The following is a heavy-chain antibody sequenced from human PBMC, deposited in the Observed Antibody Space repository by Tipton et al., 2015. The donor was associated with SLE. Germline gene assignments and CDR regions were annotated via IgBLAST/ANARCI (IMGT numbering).Heavy chain of an antibody. V-gene: IGHV3-48*01. CDR1: GFTFSSYS. Sequence: SLRLSCAASGFTFSSYSMNWVRQAPGKGLEWVSYISSSSSTIYYADSVKGRFTISRDNSKNTLYLQMNSLRAEDTAVYYCAKGPDSSCPEDYWGQGTLVTVSS. CDR3: AKGPDSSCPEDY. D-gene: IGHD6-13*01. J-gene: IGHJ4*02. CDR2: ISSSSSTI.